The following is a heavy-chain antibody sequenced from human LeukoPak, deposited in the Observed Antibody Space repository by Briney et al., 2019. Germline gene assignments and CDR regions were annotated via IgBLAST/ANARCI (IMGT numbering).Heavy chain of an antibody. CDR2: ISYDGSNK. CDR3: AKESRFWSGYYGDY. J-gene: IGHJ4*02. V-gene: IGHV3-30-3*01. D-gene: IGHD3-3*01. Sequence: PGRSLRLSCAASGFTFNSYAMHWVRQAPGKGLEWVAVISYDGSNKYYADSVKGRFTISRDNSKNTLYLQMNSLRAEDTAVYYCAKESRFWSGYYGDYWGQGTLVTVSS. CDR1: GFTFNSYA.